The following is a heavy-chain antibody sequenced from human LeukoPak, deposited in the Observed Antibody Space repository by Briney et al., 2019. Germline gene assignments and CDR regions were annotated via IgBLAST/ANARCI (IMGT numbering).Heavy chain of an antibody. J-gene: IGHJ6*03. V-gene: IGHV3-23*01. D-gene: IGHD6-19*01. CDR2: IRASGDTT. CDR1: GFTFSNYA. Sequence: GGSLRLSSTASGFTFSNYAMSWVRQAPGKGLQWVSDIRASGDTTHYADSVKGRFTISRDNSKNTLYLQMNSLRAEDTAVYYCAKNFASAWNYYMDVWGKGTTVTVSS. CDR3: AKNFASAWNYYMDV.